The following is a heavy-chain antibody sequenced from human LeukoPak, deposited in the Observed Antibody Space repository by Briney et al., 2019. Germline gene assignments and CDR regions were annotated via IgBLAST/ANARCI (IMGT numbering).Heavy chain of an antibody. D-gene: IGHD1-26*01. CDR3: ASHSGSYGKMDY. CDR2: IYSGGST. Sequence: PGGSLRLSCAASGFTVSSNYMSWVRQAPGKGREWVSVIYSGGSTYYADPVKGRFTISRDNSKNTLYLQMNSLRAEDTAVYYCASHSGSYGKMDYWGQGTLVTVSS. CDR1: GFTVSSNY. J-gene: IGHJ4*02. V-gene: IGHV3-53*01.